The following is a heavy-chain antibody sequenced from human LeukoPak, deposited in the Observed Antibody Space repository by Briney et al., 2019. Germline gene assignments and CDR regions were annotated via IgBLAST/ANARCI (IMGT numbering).Heavy chain of an antibody. D-gene: IGHD5-24*01. CDR1: GGTFSSYA. CDR2: IIPIFGTA. CDR3: ARSLTEMATIKFDY. J-gene: IGHJ4*02. V-gene: IGHV1-69*13. Sequence: SVKVSSKASGGTFSSYAISWVRQAPGQGLEWMGGIIPIFGTANYAQKFQGRVTITADESTSTAYMELSSLRSEDTAVYYCARSLTEMATIKFDYWGQGTLVTVSS.